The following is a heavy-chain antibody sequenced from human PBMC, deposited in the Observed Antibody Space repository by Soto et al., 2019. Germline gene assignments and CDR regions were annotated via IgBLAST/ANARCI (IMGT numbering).Heavy chain of an antibody. CDR2: MSGNGGSA. D-gene: IGHD3-3*01. CDR1: GFTFSSYA. Sequence: EVQLLESGGGLLQPGGSLRLSCAASGFTFSSYAMSWVRQAPGKGLVWVSGMSGNGGSAYYADSGKGRFTISRDNSKKTLYLQMNSLRAEDTAVYYCAKGPIFGVENIYDYWGQGTLVTVSS. V-gene: IGHV3-23*01. J-gene: IGHJ4*02. CDR3: AKGPIFGVENIYDY.